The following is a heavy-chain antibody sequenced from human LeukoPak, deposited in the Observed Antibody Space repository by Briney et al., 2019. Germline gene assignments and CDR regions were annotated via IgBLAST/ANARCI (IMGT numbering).Heavy chain of an antibody. CDR1: GGSISSSSYY. CDR3: ARDGGYRKYMDV. D-gene: IGHD5-12*01. CDR2: IYYSGST. Sequence: SETLSLTCTVSGGSISSSSYYWGWIRQPPGKGLEWIGSIYYSGSTYYNRSLKSRVTISVDTSKNQFSLKLSSVTAADAAVYYCARDGGYRKYMDVWGKGTTVTVSS. J-gene: IGHJ6*03. V-gene: IGHV4-39*07.